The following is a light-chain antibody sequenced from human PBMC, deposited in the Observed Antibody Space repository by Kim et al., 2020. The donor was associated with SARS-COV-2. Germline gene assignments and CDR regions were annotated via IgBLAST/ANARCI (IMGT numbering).Light chain of an antibody. V-gene: IGLV1-44*01. CDR2: SNN. Sequence: GQRFTLSCSVSSSNIESKTLNLYLHLPGTAPKLLIYSNNQRPSGVPDRFSGSKSGTSASLAISGLQSEDEADYYFAAWDDRLKGPVFGGGTQLTVL. CDR1: SSNIESKT. J-gene: IGLJ3*02. CDR3: AAWDDRLKGPV.